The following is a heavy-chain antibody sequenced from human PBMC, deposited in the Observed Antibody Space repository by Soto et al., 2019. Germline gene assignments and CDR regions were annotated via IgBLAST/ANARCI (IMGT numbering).Heavy chain of an antibody. CDR3: ARVKLYYDSSGYYSFYYYGMDV. D-gene: IGHD3-22*01. V-gene: IGHV1-69*13. J-gene: IGHJ6*02. CDR1: GGTFSSYA. Sequence: SVKVSCKASGGTFSSYAISWVRQAPGQGLEWMGGIIPIFGTANYAQKFQGRVTITADESTSTAYMELSSLRSEDTAVYYCARVKLYYDSSGYYSFYYYGMDVWGQGTTVTVSS. CDR2: IIPIFGTA.